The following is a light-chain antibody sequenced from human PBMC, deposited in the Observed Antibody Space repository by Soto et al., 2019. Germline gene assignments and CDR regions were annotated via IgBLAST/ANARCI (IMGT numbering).Light chain of an antibody. CDR1: GSDIGAYNY. CDR2: DVT. CDR3: SSYAGSYTFYV. V-gene: IGLV2-11*01. J-gene: IGLJ1*01. Sequence: QSVLTQPRSVSGSPGQSVTISCTGTGSDIGAYNYVSWYQQRPGEAPKLMIYDVTKRPSGVPDRFSGSKSGDTASLTVSGLQAEDEADYFCSSYAGSYTFYVFGTGTKLTVL.